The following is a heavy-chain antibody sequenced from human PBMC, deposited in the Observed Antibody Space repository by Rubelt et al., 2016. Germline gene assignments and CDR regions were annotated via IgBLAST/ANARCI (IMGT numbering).Heavy chain of an antibody. J-gene: IGHJ4*02. Sequence: SRSGMHWVRQAPGKGLEWVAVIWYDGTNKYYGDSVKGRFTISRDDSKNTLDLQMNSLRVEDTAVYYCATWGRRSRDWLLLGADYWGQGTLVIVSS. V-gene: IGHV3-33*01. CDR3: ATWGRRSRDWLLLGADY. CDR1: SRSG. CDR2: IWYDGTNK. D-gene: IGHD3/OR15-3a*01.